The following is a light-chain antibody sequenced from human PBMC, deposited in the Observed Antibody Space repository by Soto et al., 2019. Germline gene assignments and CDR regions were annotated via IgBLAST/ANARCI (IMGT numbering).Light chain of an antibody. V-gene: IGLV2-11*01. Sequence: QSALTQPRSVSGSPGQSVTMSGTGTSSDVGDYNYVSWYQQYPGKAPKLVIYDVSKRPSGVPDRFSGSKSGNTASLTISGLQAEDEADYYCCSFAGSYTFWVFGGGTKLTVL. CDR2: DVS. CDR3: CSFAGSYTFWV. J-gene: IGLJ3*02. CDR1: SSDVGDYNY.